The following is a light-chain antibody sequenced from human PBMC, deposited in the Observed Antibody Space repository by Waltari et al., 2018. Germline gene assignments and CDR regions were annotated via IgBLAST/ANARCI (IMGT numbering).Light chain of an antibody. J-gene: IGKJ1*01. CDR2: GAS. Sequence: EIVMTQSPATLSVSPGEGATLPCRASQRVSSNLAWYQQKPGQAPSPLIYGASTRATGIPARFSGRGSGTEFTLSISSLQSEDFAVYYCQQYHNWPPVTFGQGTKVEIK. CDR1: QRVSSN. CDR3: QQYHNWPPVT. V-gene: IGKV3-15*01.